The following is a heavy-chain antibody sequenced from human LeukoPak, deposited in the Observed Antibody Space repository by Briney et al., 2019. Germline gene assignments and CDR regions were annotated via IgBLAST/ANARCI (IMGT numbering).Heavy chain of an antibody. CDR3: ARIVRYFGLVIDS. CDR2: IDSGGYTI. Sequence: PGGSLRLSCAASGFTFSSYSMNWVRQAPGKGLEWISYIDSGGYTIYYADSVKGRFTISRDNAMNSLYLQMNSLSAEDTAVYYCARIVRYFGLVIDSWGQGTLVTVSS. D-gene: IGHD3-9*01. V-gene: IGHV3-48*04. CDR1: GFTFSSYS. J-gene: IGHJ4*02.